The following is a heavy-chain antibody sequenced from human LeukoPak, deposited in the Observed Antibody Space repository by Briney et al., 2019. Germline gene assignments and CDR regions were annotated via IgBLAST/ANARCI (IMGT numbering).Heavy chain of an antibody. V-gene: IGHV4-4*02. Sequence: PSETLSLTCAVSGVSISSSNRWSWVRQPPGKGLEWIGEINHSGSTNYNPSLKSRVTISVDTSKNQFSLKLSSVTAADTAVYYCARGDFWSAPFIHWGQGTLVTVSS. CDR3: ARGDFWSAPFIH. CDR1: GVSISSSNR. D-gene: IGHD3-3*01. J-gene: IGHJ1*01. CDR2: INHSGST.